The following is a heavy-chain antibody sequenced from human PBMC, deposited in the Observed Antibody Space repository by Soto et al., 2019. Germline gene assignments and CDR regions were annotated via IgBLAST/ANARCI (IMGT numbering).Heavy chain of an antibody. CDR1: GGTFSSYA. CDR3: ADSRGAEGGEHAFDI. CDR2: IIPIFGTA. Sequence: QVQLVQSGAEVKKPGSSVKVSCKASGGTFSSYAISWVRQAPGQGLEWMGGIIPIFGTANYAQKFQGRVTTNADESTSTDYMELRSLRSEDTAVYYCADSRGAEGGEHAFDIWGQGTMVTVSS. V-gene: IGHV1-69*01. J-gene: IGHJ3*02. D-gene: IGHD6-25*01.